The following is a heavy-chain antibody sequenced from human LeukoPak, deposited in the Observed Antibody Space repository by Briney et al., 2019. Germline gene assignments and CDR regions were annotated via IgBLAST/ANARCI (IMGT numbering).Heavy chain of an antibody. CDR1: GFTLSSFE. D-gene: IGHD3-10*01. CDR3: ARGAGGYFDY. V-gene: IGHV3-48*03. CDR2: ISSSGSSI. J-gene: IGHJ4*02. Sequence: PGGSLRLSSAASGFTLSSFEMNWVRQASGKGLEWVSYISSSGSSIYYGDSVKGRFTISRDNAKNSLYLQMNSLGAEDTAVYHCARGAGGYFDYWGQGTLVTVSS.